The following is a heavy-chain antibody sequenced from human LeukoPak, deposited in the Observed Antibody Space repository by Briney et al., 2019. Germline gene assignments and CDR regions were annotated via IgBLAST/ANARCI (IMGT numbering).Heavy chain of an antibody. D-gene: IGHD2-2*01. CDR3: ARVGCSSTSCPKWYYYYYYMDV. Sequence: GESLKISCKGSGYSFTSYWIGWVRQMPGKGLEWMGIIYPGDSDTRYSPSFQGQVTISADKSISTAYLQWSSLKASDTAMYYFARVGCSSTSCPKWYYYYYYMDVWGKGTTVTVSS. J-gene: IGHJ6*03. CDR1: GYSFTSYW. V-gene: IGHV5-51*01. CDR2: IYPGDSDT.